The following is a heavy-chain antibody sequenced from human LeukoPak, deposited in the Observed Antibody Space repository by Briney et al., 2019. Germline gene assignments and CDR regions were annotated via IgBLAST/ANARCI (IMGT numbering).Heavy chain of an antibody. J-gene: IGHJ4*02. V-gene: IGHV3-21*01. CDR2: ISSSSTYI. CDR1: GFSFSTDT. Sequence: PGGSLRLSCAASGFSFSTDTVNWVRQARGKGLEWVSSISSSSTYIYYTDSVKGRFAISRDSARNAVYLQMNSLRTEDTGVYYCASRPGDFIDSSVYYSFWGQGTLVTVSS. CDR3: ASRPGDFIDSSVYYSF. D-gene: IGHD3-22*01.